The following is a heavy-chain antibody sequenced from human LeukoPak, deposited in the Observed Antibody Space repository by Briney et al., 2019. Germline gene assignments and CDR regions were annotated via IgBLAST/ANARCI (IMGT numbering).Heavy chain of an antibody. CDR3: ARDRADTAEY. CDR1: GFTFSNAW. CDR2: IYSGGST. D-gene: IGHD5-18*01. J-gene: IGHJ4*02. V-gene: IGHV3-66*01. Sequence: GGSLRLSCAASGFTFSNAWMSWVRQAPGKGLEWVSVIYSGGSTYYADSVKGRFTISRDNSKNTLYLQMNSLRAEDTAVYYCARDRADTAEYWGQGTLVTVSS.